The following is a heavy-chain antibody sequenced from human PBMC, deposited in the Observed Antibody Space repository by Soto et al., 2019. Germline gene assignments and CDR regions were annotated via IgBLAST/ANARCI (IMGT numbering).Heavy chain of an antibody. Sequence: LRLSFAASGFTFITYAMSWVRQAPGKGLEWVSAISSSGGSTYYADSVKGRFTISRDNSKNTLFLQMNSLRAEDTAVYYCAKEKDIVATIRLFFDYWGQGTPVTVSS. CDR1: GFTFITYA. J-gene: IGHJ4*02. CDR3: AKEKDIVATIRLFFDY. CDR2: ISSSGGST. V-gene: IGHV3-23*01. D-gene: IGHD5-12*01.